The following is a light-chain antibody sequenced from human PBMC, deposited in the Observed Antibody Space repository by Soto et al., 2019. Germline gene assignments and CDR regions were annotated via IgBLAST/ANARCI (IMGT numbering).Light chain of an antibody. CDR1: LGISNF. J-gene: IGKJ1*01. CDR3: QRYNSAPRA. V-gene: IGKV1-27*01. CDR2: AAS. Sequence: DFQLTQSPSSLSASVGDRVTITCRASLGISNFLAWYQQKPGKVPKLLIYAASALQSGVPSRFRGRGSGTDFTLTISGLQPEDAATYYCQRYNSAPRAFGQGTKVDIK.